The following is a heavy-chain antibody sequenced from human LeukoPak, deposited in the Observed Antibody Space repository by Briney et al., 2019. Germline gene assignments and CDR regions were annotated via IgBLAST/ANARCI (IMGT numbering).Heavy chain of an antibody. J-gene: IGHJ4*02. D-gene: IGHD6-19*01. V-gene: IGHV1-46*01. Sequence: ASVKVSCKASGYTFTRYYMHWVRQAPGQGLEWMGIINPSGGSTGYAQKFQGRVTMTRDTSTSTVYMELSSLTSEDTAVYYCARVIAVAGLYYFDYWGQGTLVTVSS. CDR2: INPSGGST. CDR3: ARVIAVAGLYYFDY. CDR1: GYTFTRYY.